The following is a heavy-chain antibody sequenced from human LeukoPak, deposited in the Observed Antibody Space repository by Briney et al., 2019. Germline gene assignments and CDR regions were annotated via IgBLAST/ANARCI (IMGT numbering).Heavy chain of an antibody. CDR1: GYTFTNYG. CDR2: INPHNGNT. CDR3: ARVTGSSISSRSLLY. J-gene: IGHJ4*02. D-gene: IGHD6-13*01. Sequence: ASVKVSCKTSGYTFTNYGVHGVRQAPGQGLEWMGQINPHNGNTNYAQRLQGRVTMTTDTSTSTSYMEMRSLTSGDTALYYCARVTGSSISSRSLLYWGQGSLVTVSS. V-gene: IGHV1-18*01.